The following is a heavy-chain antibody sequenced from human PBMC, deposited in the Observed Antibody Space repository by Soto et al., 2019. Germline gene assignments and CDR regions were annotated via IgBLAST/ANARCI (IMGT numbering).Heavy chain of an antibody. D-gene: IGHD2-2*01. CDR1: GFTFSSYA. CDR2: ISYDGTNK. V-gene: IGHV3-30*04. Sequence: QVPLVESGGGVVQPGRSLRLSCAASGFTFSSYAIHWVRQAPGKGLEWVTVISYDGTNKYYADSVKGRFTISRENSKNTVNRQMNSLRAEDTAVYYCAKSGSRSHYYGMDVWGQGTTVTVSS. J-gene: IGHJ6*02. CDR3: AKSGSRSHYYGMDV.